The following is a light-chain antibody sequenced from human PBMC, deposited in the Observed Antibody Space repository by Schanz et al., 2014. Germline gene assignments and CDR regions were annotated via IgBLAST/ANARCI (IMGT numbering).Light chain of an antibody. CDR1: SSDIGRYNY. CDR3: CSYADGSTLI. J-gene: IGLJ2*01. V-gene: IGLV2-23*02. Sequence: QSALTQPPSASGSPGQSVTISCTGTSSDIGRYNYVSWYQHHPGKAPKLMIYEVTYRPSGVSNRFSGSKSGYTASLTISGLQAEDEADYYCCSYADGSTLIFGGGTKLTVL. CDR2: EVT.